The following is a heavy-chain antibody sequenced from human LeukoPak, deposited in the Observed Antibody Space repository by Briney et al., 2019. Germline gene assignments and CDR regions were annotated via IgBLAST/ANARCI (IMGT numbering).Heavy chain of an antibody. CDR2: ISWNSGSI. D-gene: IGHD3-22*01. CDR1: GFRFDDYA. J-gene: IGHJ4*02. CDR3: AKDPQYYYDSSGYYDY. V-gene: IGHV3-9*01. Sequence: PSGGSLRLSCAASGFRFDDYAMPWVRQAPGKGLEWVSGISWNSGSIGYADSVKGRFTISRDNAKNSLYLQMNSLRAEDTALYYCAKDPQYYYDSSGYYDYWGQGTLVTVSS.